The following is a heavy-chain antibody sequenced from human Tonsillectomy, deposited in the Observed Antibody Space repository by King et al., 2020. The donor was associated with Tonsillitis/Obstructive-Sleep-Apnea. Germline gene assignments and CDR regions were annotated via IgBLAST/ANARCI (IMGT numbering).Heavy chain of an antibody. D-gene: IGHD3-10*01. CDR2: IYYSGST. Sequence: QLQESGPGLVKPSETLSLTCTVSGGSISSSSDYWGWIRQPPGKGLEWIGSIYYSGSTYYNPALKSRVTISADTSKNQLSLKLGSVTAADTAVYYCARLNMVRGVLSDYWGQGTLVTVSS. CDR3: ARLNMVRGVLSDY. J-gene: IGHJ4*02. CDR1: GGSISSSSDY. V-gene: IGHV4-39*01.